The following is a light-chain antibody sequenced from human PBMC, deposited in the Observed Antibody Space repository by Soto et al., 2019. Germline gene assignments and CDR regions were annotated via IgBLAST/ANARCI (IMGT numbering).Light chain of an antibody. CDR2: AAS. V-gene: IGKV1-39*01. Sequence: DIQMTRSPSSLSASIGDRVTITCRASQSISSYLNWYQQKPGKAPKLLIYAASSLQSGVPSRFSGSGSGTDFTLTISSLQPEDIATYYCQQSYSTLMYTYGQGTKVDIK. J-gene: IGKJ2*01. CDR3: QQSYSTLMYT. CDR1: QSISSY.